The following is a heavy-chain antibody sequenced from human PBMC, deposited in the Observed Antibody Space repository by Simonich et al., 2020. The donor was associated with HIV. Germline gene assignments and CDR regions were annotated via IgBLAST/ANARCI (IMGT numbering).Heavy chain of an antibody. CDR2: INHSGSN. D-gene: IGHD4-17*01. V-gene: IGHV4-34*01. CDR1: GGSFSGYY. CDR3: ARRHPTTVTTPYFDY. J-gene: IGHJ4*02. Sequence: QVQLQQWGAGLLKPSETLSLTCAVYGGSFSGYYWSWLRQPPGQGLEWIGEINHSGSNNYNPSLKSRVTISVDTSKNQFSLKLSSVTAADTAVYYCARRHPTTVTTPYFDYWGQGTLVTVSS.